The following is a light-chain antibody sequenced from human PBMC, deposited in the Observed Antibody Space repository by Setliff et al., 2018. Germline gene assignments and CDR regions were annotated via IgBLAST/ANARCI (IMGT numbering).Light chain of an antibody. CDR1: SSDVGAYDY. V-gene: IGLV2-14*01. CDR2: DVS. CDR3: CSYTGTSTPYV. J-gene: IGLJ1*01. Sequence: QSVLTQPASVSGSPGQSIAISCTGTSSDVGAYDYVSWYQQHPDRAPRLMIYDVSNRPSGVSDRFSGSKSGNTASLTISGLQAEDEADYYCCSYTGTSTPYVFGTGTKVTVL.